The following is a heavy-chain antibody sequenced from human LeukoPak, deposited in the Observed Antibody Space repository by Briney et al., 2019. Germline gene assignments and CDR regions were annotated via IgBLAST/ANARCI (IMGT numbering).Heavy chain of an antibody. CDR3: VRDRRDGKNLAYHFDF. CDR1: GFTFSSNA. J-gene: IGHJ4*02. V-gene: IGHV3-30-3*01. Sequence: GGSLRLSCAASGFTFSSNAMHWVRQAPGKGLEWVAVMSYDGTSEYYADSVRGRFTISRDHSQNMLHLQMNSLRDEDTALYYCVRDRRDGKNLAYHFDFWVQGTLVTVSS. CDR2: MSYDGTSE. D-gene: IGHD5-24*01.